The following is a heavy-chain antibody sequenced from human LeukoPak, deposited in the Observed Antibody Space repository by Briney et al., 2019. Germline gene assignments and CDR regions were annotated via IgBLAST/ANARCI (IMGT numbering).Heavy chain of an antibody. J-gene: IGHJ4*02. D-gene: IGHD2-21*01. CDR1: GFSFSNYW. V-gene: IGHV3-7*01. CDR3: ARDVVASLDY. Sequence: GGSLRLSCVGSGFSFSNYWMAWVRQAPGKGPEWVANMKQDGSARHYADSVKGRFTISRDNAQNSVYLRMNSLRAEDTAVYYCARDVVASLDYWGLGTLVTVSS. CDR2: MKQDGSAR.